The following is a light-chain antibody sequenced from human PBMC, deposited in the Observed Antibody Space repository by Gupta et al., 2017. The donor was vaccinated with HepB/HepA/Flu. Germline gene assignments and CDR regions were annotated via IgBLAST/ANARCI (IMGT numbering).Light chain of an antibody. CDR2: EAS. J-gene: IGKJ1*01. Sequence: DIQMTQSSSSLSASVGDRVTITCRASQDISNYFAWYQQKPEKVPELLSYEASSMETGVPSRFSCSGSETEFTTTINSLQDEDVATYYCQNYNEPPWTFGQGTKVEIK. V-gene: IGKV1-27*01. CDR3: QNYNEPPWT. CDR1: QDISNY.